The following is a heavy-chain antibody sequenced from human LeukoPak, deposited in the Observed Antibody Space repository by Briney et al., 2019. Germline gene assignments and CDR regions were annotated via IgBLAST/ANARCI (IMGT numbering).Heavy chain of an antibody. J-gene: IGHJ3*02. V-gene: IGHV4-59*01. CDR2: IYYSGST. D-gene: IGHD3-22*01. Sequence: SETLSLTCTVSGGSISSSYWSWIRQPPGKGLEWIGNIYYSGSTNYNPSLKSRVTISVDTSKNQVSLKPSSVTAADTAVYCCAGDYYDSSGYYDPNAFDIWGQGTMVTVSS. CDR3: AGDYYDSSGYYDPNAFDI. CDR1: GGSISSSY.